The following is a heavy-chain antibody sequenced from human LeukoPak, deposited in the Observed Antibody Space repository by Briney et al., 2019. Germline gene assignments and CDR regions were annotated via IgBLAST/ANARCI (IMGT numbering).Heavy chain of an antibody. CDR2: IRPHTGET. CDR3: ARDRGGKGSAVFH. V-gene: IGHV1-18*01. J-gene: IGHJ4*02. D-gene: IGHD3-10*01. CDR1: GYXFPSYG. Sequence: ASVKVSCKSSGYXFPSYGINWVRQAPGQGLEWMGWIRPHTGETHSAQRFQDRVTMTTDTSTTTAYMELRSLRFDDTAVYYCARDRGGKGSAVFHWGQGSLVTVSS.